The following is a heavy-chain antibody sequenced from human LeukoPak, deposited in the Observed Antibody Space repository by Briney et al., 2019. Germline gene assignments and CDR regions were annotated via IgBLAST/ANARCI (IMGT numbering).Heavy chain of an antibody. D-gene: IGHD3-16*01. CDR3: ARELIGYYYYYYMDV. V-gene: IGHV4-4*07. CDR2: IYTSGST. CDR1: GGSISSYY. Sequence: SETLSLTCTVSGGSISSYYWSWIRQPAGKGLEWVGRIYTSGSTNYNPSLKSRVTMSVDTSKNQFSLKLSSVTAADTAVYYCARELIGYYYYYYMDVWGKGTTVTISS. J-gene: IGHJ6*03.